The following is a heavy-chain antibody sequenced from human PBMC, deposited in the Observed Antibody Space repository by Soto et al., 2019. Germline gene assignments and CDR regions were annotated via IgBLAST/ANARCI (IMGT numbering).Heavy chain of an antibody. CDR1: GFTFSSYV. J-gene: IGHJ4*02. V-gene: IGHV3-23*01. CDR3: ARRRSSGSYYLDS. Sequence: GGSLILSCAASGFTFSSYVMSWVRQAPGKGLEWVSAISGGGGSTYYADSVKGRFTISRDNSKNTLYLQTNSLRAEDTAVYFCARRRSSGSYYLDSWGQGTLVTVSS. D-gene: IGHD6-19*01. CDR2: ISGGGGST.